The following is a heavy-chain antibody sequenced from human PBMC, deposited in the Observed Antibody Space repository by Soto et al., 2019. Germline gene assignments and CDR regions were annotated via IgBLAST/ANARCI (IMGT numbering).Heavy chain of an antibody. CDR1: GGPISSRDHY. V-gene: IGHV4-39*01. D-gene: IGHD1-26*01. J-gene: IGHJ3*02. CDR2: IYYNGTS. Sequence: LETLPHTCPVSGGPISSRDHYWTWIRQPPGKGLEWIGHIYYNGTSYYNPSLKSRVTISVDTSKNQFSLQLTSVTAADTAVYYCARPQSSGSLVVFDIWGQGTIVTVS. CDR3: ARPQSSGSLVVFDI.